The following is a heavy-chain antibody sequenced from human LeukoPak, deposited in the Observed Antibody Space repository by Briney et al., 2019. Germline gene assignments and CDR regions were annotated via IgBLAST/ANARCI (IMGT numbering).Heavy chain of an antibody. J-gene: IGHJ4*02. V-gene: IGHV1-18*01. CDR1: GYTFTSYG. Sequence: ASVKVSCKASGYTFTSYGITWVRQAPGQGLEWMGWISAYNGNTNYAQKFQGRVTMTTDTSTNTVYMELRSLRSDDTAVYYCARENRYCSGGSCYSNYWGQGTLVTVSS. CDR2: ISAYNGNT. CDR3: ARENRYCSGGSCYSNY. D-gene: IGHD2-15*01.